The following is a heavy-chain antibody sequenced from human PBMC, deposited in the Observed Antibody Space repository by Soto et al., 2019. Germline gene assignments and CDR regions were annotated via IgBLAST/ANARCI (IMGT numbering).Heavy chain of an antibody. V-gene: IGHV1-69*12. J-gene: IGHJ4*02. CDR2: IIPIFGTA. D-gene: IGHD3-9*01. Sequence: QVQLVQSGAEVKKPGSSVKVSCKASGGTFSSYAISWVRQAPGQGREWMGGIIPIFGTANYAQKFQGRVTSTADESASTAYMELSSLRSEDTAVYYCARCVEGERRYDILTGWNDYWGQGTLVTVSS. CDR3: ARCVEGERRYDILTGWNDY. CDR1: GGTFSSYA.